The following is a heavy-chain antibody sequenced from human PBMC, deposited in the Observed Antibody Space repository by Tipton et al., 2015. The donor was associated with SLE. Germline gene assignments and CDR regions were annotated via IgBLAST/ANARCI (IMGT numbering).Heavy chain of an antibody. V-gene: IGHV4-39*01. CDR1: GGSISSSSYY. J-gene: IGHJ4*02. CDR3: ARYRGYSSSSPPFDY. D-gene: IGHD6-6*01. CDR2: IYYSGST. Sequence: GLVKPSETLSLTCTVSGGSISSSSYYWGWIRQPPGKGLEWIGSIYYSGSTYYNPSLKSRVTISVDTSKNQFSLKLSSVTAADTAVYYCARYRGYSSSSPPFDYWGQGTLVTVSS.